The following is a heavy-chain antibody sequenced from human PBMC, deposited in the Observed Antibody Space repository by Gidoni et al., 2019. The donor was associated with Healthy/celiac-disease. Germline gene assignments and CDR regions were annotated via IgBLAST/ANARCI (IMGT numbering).Heavy chain of an antibody. V-gene: IGHV3-15*01. CDR1: GFTFSNAW. Sequence: EVQLVESGGGLVKPGGSLRLSCAASGFTFSNAWMSWVRQAPGKGREWVGRIKSKTDGGTTDYAAPVKGRFTISRDDSKNTLYLQMNSLKTEDTAVYYCTTDGGSSGFLPHDAFDIWGQGTMVTVSS. J-gene: IGHJ3*02. CDR3: TTDGGSSGFLPHDAFDI. D-gene: IGHD3-22*01. CDR2: IKSKTDGGTT.